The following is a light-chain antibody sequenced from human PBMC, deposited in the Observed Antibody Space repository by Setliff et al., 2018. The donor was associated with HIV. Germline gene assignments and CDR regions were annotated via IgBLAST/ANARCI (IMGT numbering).Light chain of an antibody. V-gene: IGLV2-14*03. Sequence: QSVLAQPASVSGSPGQSTTISCTGISSDVGGYYSVPWYQQHPGKAPKLMIYDVINRPSGVSNRFSGSRSGNTASLTISGLQVEDEADYYCSSYTTSSTLYVFGPGTKVTVL. CDR3: SSYTTSSTLYV. CDR1: SSDVGGYYS. J-gene: IGLJ1*01. CDR2: DVI.